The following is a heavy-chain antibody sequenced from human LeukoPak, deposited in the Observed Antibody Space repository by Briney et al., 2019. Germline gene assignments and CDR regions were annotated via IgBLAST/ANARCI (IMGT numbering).Heavy chain of an antibody. D-gene: IGHD5-24*01. CDR2: ISGSGNGT. CDR1: GFTFRTYA. J-gene: IGHJ4*02. Sequence: GGSLRLSCTASGFTFRTYAMNWVRQAPGKGLEWLSGISGSGNGTYYADSVKGRFIISRDNSKNMVYLQMNSLTVEDTATYYCAKRTMSAFDSGGQGTLLIVSS. V-gene: IGHV3-23*01. CDR3: AKRTMSAFDS.